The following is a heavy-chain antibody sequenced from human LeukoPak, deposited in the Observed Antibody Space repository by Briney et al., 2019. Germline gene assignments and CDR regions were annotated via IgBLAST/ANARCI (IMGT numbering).Heavy chain of an antibody. CDR3: ARRDITMVRGVISDY. V-gene: IGHV3-7*01. J-gene: IGHJ4*02. CDR1: GFTFSSYW. D-gene: IGHD3-10*01. Sequence: QPGGSLRLSCAASGFTFSSYWMSWVRQAPGKGLEWVANIKQDGSEKYYVDSVKGRFTISRDNAKNSLYLQMNSLRAEDTAVYYCARRDITMVRGVISDYWGQGTLVTVSS. CDR2: IKQDGSEK.